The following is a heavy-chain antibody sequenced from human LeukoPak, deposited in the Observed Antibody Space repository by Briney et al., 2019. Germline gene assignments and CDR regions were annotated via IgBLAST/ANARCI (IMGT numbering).Heavy chain of an antibody. V-gene: IGHV3-20*01. D-gene: IGHD3-10*01. CDR2: INWNGGST. CDR3: AREGSAVVRGFDYYYYMDV. J-gene: IGHJ6*03. CDR1: GFTFDDYG. Sequence: GGSLRLSCAASGFTFDDYGVSWVRQAPGKGLEWVSGINWNGGSTGYADSVKGRFTISRDNAKNSLYLQMNSLRAEDTALYHCAREGSAVVRGFDYYYYMDVWGKGTTVTISS.